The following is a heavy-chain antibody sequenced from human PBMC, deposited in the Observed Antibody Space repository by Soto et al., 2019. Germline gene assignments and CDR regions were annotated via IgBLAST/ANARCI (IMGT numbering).Heavy chain of an antibody. D-gene: IGHD3-3*01. CDR3: ARGGGFLEWLLHYYYGMDV. V-gene: IGHV1-8*01. J-gene: IGHJ6*02. CDR2: MNPNSVNT. CDR1: GYTFTSYD. Sequence: ASVKVSCKASGYTFTSYDINWVRQATGQGLEWMGWMNPNSVNTGYAQKFQGRVTMTRNTSISTAYMELSSLRSEDTAVYYCARGGGFLEWLLHYYYGMDVWGQGTTVTVSS.